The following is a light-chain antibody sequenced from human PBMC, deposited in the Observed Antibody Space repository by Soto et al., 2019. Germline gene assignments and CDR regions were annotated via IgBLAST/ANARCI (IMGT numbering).Light chain of an antibody. CDR1: QSFNNW. CDR3: QKSDGY. J-gene: IGKJ2*01. V-gene: IGKV1-5*01. Sequence: DIQMTQSPSTLSASVGDRVTITCRARQSFNNWLAWYQQKPGKAPKLLIYDASTLQSGVPSRFSGSGSGTEFTLTISSLQPDDFATYYCQKSDGYFGQGTRLEIK. CDR2: DAS.